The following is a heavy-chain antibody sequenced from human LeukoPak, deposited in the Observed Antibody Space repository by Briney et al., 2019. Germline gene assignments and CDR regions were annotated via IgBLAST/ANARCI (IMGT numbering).Heavy chain of an antibody. J-gene: IGHJ4*02. CDR2: ISSSSSYI. D-gene: IGHD1-26*01. V-gene: IGHV3-21*01. CDR3: ARMEGANVFDY. Sequence: GGSLRLSCAASGFTFTNYAMTWVRQAPGKGLEWVSSISSSSSYIYYADSVKGRFTISRDNAKNSLYLQMNSLRAEDTAVYYCARMEGANVFDYWGQGTLVTVSS. CDR1: GFTFTNYA.